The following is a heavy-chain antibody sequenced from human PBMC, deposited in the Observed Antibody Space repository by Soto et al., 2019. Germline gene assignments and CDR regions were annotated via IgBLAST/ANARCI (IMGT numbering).Heavy chain of an antibody. Sequence: QVQLVQSGAEVKKPGSSVKVSCKASGDTFTTNSLNWVRQAPGQGLEWMGGIIPVVGTTKYAQKYQDRVTITGDKSTNTDYMELSSLRSDDTAVYYCARGLLYATTDFDYWGQRTPVTVSS. D-gene: IGHD2-8*01. CDR3: ARGLLYATTDFDY. CDR1: GDTFTTNS. CDR2: IIPVVGTT. V-gene: IGHV1-69*06. J-gene: IGHJ4*02.